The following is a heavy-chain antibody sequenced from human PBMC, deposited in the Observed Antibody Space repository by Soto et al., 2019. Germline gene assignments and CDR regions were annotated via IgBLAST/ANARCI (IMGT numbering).Heavy chain of an antibody. CDR3: AREGSVSSSDYYAYYYGMDV. CDR1: GFTFSNYD. J-gene: IGHJ6*02. D-gene: IGHD3-10*01. V-gene: IGHV3-48*03. CDR2: ISSSGGII. Sequence: GGSLRLSCAASGFTFSNYDINWVRQAPGKGPEWISHISSSGGIIYYADSVKGRFTISRDNTKNSLYLQMNSLRGEDTAVYYCAREGSVSSSDYYAYYYGMDVWGQGTTVTVSS.